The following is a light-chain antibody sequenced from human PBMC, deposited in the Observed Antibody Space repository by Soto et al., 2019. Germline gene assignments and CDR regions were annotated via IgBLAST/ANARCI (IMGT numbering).Light chain of an antibody. Sequence: QSALTQPASVSGSPGQSITISCVGTISDVGGYRFVSWYQQHPGKAPKLMICDVSNRPSGVSNRFSGSKSGNTASLTISGLQAEDEADYYCSSYTSKSYVFGTGTQLTVL. CDR3: SSYTSKSYV. J-gene: IGLJ1*01. CDR2: DVS. V-gene: IGLV2-14*01. CDR1: ISDVGGYRF.